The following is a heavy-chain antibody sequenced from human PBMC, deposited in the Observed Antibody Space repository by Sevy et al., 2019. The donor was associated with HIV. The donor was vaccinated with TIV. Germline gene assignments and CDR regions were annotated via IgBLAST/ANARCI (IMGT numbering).Heavy chain of an antibody. CDR2: TYYRSKWYN. J-gene: IGHJ6*03. V-gene: IGHV6-1*01. CDR3: ARDCGPDSSGCVPYYYYMDV. D-gene: IGHD6-19*01. CDR1: GDSVSSNSAA. Sequence: KQSQTLSLTCAISGDSVSSNSAAWNWIRQSPSRGLEWLGRTYYRSKWYNDYAVSVKSRITINPDTSKNQFSLQLNSVTPEDTAVYYCARDCGPDSSGCVPYYYYMDVWGKGTTVTVSS.